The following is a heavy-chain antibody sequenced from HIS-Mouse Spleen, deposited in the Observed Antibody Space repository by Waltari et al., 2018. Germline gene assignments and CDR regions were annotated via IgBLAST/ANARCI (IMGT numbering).Heavy chain of an antibody. CDR3: ARAPTGFLEWFDAFDI. CDR2: IYYSGGT. V-gene: IGHV4-39*07. D-gene: IGHD3-3*01. J-gene: IGHJ3*02. CDR1: GGSISSSSYY. Sequence: QLQLQESGPGLVKPSETLSLTCTVSGGSISSSSYYWGWIRQPPGKGLEWIGSIYYSGGTYSNPSLKSRVTISVDTSKNQFSLKLSSVTAADTAVYYCARAPTGFLEWFDAFDIWGQGTMVTVSS.